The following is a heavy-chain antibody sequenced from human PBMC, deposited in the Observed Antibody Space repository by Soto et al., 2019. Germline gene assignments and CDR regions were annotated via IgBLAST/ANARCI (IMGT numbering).Heavy chain of an antibody. Sequence: SETLSLTCTFSDDSISSYYWNWIRQPPGKGLEWIGYIYYSGSTYYNPSLKSRVTISVDTSKNQFSLKLSSVTAADTAVYYCARSLSPFHAPSFQHWGQGTLVTVSS. CDR3: ARSLSPFHAPSFQH. J-gene: IGHJ1*01. D-gene: IGHD3-3*02. CDR2: IYYSGST. V-gene: IGHV4-30-4*08. CDR1: DDSISSYY.